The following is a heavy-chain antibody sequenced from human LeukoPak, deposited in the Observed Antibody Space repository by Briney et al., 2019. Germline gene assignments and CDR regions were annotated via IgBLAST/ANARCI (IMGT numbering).Heavy chain of an antibody. V-gene: IGHV4-39*07. D-gene: IGHD6-19*01. Sequence: PSETLSLTCTVSGGSISSSSYYWGWIRQPPGKGLEWIGSIYYSGSTYYNPSLKSRVTISVDTSKNQFSLRLSSVTAADTAVYYCARGSSSGWYVDYWGQGTLVTVSS. CDR3: ARGSSSGWYVDY. CDR2: IYYSGST. J-gene: IGHJ4*02. CDR1: GGSISSSSYY.